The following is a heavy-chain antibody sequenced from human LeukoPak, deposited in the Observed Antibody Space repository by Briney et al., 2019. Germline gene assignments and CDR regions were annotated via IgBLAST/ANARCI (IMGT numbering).Heavy chain of an antibody. J-gene: IGHJ4*02. CDR2: IYYSGST. D-gene: IGHD6-13*01. CDR3: ARDIAAAPSTPAPRLYYFDY. Sequence: SETLSLTCTVSGGSISSSSYYWGWIRQPPGKGLEWIGSIYYSGSTYYNPSLKSRVTISVDTSKNQFSLKLSSVTAADTAVYYCARDIAAAPSTPAPRLYYFDYWGQGTLVTVSS. V-gene: IGHV4-39*07. CDR1: GGSISSSSYY.